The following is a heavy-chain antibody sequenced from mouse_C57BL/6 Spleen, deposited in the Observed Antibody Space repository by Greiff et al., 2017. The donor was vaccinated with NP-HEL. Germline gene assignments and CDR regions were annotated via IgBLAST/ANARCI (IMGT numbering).Heavy chain of an antibody. CDR1: GYTFTSYW. CDR3: ARAFDYYGSSWFAY. J-gene: IGHJ3*01. V-gene: IGHV1-69*01. CDR2: IDPSDSYT. D-gene: IGHD1-1*01. Sequence: QVQLQQPGAELVMPGASVKLSCKASGYTFTSYWMHWVKQRPGQGLEWIGEIDPSDSYTNYNQKFKGKSTLTVDKSSSTAYMQLSSLTSEDSAVYYCARAFDYYGSSWFAYWGQGTLVTVSA.